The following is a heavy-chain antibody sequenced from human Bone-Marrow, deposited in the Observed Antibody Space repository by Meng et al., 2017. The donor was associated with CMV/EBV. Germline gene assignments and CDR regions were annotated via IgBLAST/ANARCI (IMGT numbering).Heavy chain of an antibody. CDR2: IYYSGST. Sequence: SETLSLTCTVSGVSISSYYWSWIRQPPGKGLECIGYIYYSGSTNYNSSLKSRVTISVDTSKNQFSLKLSSVTAADTAVCYCARVVLSITGTIFDYWGQGTLVTVSS. V-gene: IGHV4-59*01. CDR3: ARVVLSITGTIFDY. D-gene: IGHD1-20*01. CDR1: GVSISSYY. J-gene: IGHJ4*02.